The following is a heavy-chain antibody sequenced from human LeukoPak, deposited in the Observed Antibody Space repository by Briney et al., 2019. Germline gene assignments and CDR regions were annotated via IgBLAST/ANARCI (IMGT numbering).Heavy chain of an antibody. D-gene: IGHD3-3*01. V-gene: IGHV1-69*05. CDR3: ARAGLLDDFWSGSNDY. CDR1: GGTFSSYA. CDR2: IIPIFGTA. Sequence: SVKVSCKASGGTFSSYAISWVRQAPGQGLEWMGGIIPIFGTANYAQKFQGRVTITTDESTSTAYMEPSSLRSEDTAVYYCARAGLLDDFWSGSNDYWGQGTLVTVSS. J-gene: IGHJ4*02.